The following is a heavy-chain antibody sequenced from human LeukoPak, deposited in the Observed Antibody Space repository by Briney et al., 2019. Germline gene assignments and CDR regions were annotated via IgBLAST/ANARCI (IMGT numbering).Heavy chain of an antibody. V-gene: IGHV6-1*01. CDR1: GDSVSSNSAA. Sequence: SQTLSLTCAISGDSVSSNSAAWNWIRQSPSRGLEWLGRTYYRSKWYNDYAVSVKSRITINPDTSKNQFSLQLNSVTPEDTAVYYCARADRGHIVVVPAAKGAFDIWGQGTMVTVSS. CDR2: TYYRSKWYN. CDR3: ARADRGHIVVVPAAKGAFDI. D-gene: IGHD2-2*01. J-gene: IGHJ3*02.